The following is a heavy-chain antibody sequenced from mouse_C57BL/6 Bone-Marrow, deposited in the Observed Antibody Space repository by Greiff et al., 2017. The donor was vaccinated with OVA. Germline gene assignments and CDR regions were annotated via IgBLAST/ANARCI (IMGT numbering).Heavy chain of an antibody. CDR3: ARDERSHYYAMDY. Sequence: EVQVVESGGGLVKPGGSLKLPCAASGFTFSSYAMSWVRQTPEKRLEWVATISDGGSYTYYPDNVKGRFTISRDNSKNNLYLQMSHLKSEDTAMYYCARDERSHYYAMDYWGQGTSVTVSS. V-gene: IGHV5-4*01. CDR1: GFTFSSYA. J-gene: IGHJ4*01. CDR2: ISDGGSYT.